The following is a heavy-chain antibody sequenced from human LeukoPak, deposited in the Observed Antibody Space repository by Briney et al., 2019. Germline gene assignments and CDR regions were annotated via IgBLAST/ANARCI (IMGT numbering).Heavy chain of an antibody. CDR3: ARAYNGWSRYYPRPRYYYYYMDV. CDR2: MNPNSGNT. J-gene: IGHJ6*03. Sequence: ASVKVSFKASGYTFTSYDINWVRQATGQGLEWMGWMNPNSGNTSYAQKFQGRVTITRNTSISTAYMELSSLRSEDTAVYYCARAYNGWSRYYPRPRYYYYYMDVWGKGTTVTVSS. V-gene: IGHV1-8*03. CDR1: GYTFTSYD. D-gene: IGHD3-3*01.